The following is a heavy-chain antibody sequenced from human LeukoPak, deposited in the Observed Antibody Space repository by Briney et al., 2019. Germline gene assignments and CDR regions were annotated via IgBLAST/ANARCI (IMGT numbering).Heavy chain of an antibody. CDR2: INPNSGGT. J-gene: IGHJ3*02. Sequence: ASVKVSCKASGYTFTGYYMHWVRQAPGQGLEWMGWINPNSGGTNCAQKFQGRVTMTRDTSISTAYMELSRLRSDDTAVYYCARDMSIAAADAFDIWGQGTMVTVSS. D-gene: IGHD6-6*01. V-gene: IGHV1-2*02. CDR3: ARDMSIAAADAFDI. CDR1: GYTFTGYY.